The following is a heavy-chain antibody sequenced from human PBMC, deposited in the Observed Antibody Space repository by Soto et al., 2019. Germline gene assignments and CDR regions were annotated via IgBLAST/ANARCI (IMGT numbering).Heavy chain of an antibody. CDR3: APLSVSLSGPYGIHV. D-gene: IGHD2-15*01. Sequence: SETLSLTCSVSGYSVSSSDYYWAWSRQPPGKGLEWIWSMLYSGLTYYNPSLKSRVTLSVDTSKNQFSVRLNSVTASDTAVYYCAPLSVSLSGPYGIHVWGQGTTVTVSS. CDR1: GYSVSSSDYY. V-gene: IGHV4-39*01. CDR2: MLYSGLT. J-gene: IGHJ6*02.